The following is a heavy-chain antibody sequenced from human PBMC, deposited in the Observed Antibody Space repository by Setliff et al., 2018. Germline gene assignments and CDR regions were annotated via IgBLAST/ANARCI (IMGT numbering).Heavy chain of an antibody. CDR1: GATLSGVV. D-gene: IGHD3-3*01. J-gene: IGHJ4*02. CDR3: ATELRPPFWHFDL. Sequence: ASVKVSCKASGATLSGVVFSWVRQAPGHGLEWMGRFIPVLGKPNYAPRFQGRLTITVDTSTGTSYMDLRSLRSDDTAIYYCATELRPPFWHFDLWGQGSLVTVSS. CDR2: FIPVLGKP. V-gene: IGHV1-69*04.